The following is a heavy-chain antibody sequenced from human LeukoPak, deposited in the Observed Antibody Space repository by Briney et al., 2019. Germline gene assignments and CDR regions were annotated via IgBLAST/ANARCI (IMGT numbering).Heavy chain of an antibody. J-gene: IGHJ6*02. V-gene: IGHV3-48*03. D-gene: IGHD3-10*01. CDR3: ARDRGFGKSLYYYYGMDV. CDR1: EFTFSNYE. CDR2: ISSSGTTI. Sequence: GGSLRLSCVASEFTFSNYEMNWVRQAPGKGLEWVSYISSSGTTIHYADSVKGRVTISRDNAKNSLYLQMNSLRADDTAVYYCARDRGFGKSLYYYYGMDVWGQGTTVTVSS.